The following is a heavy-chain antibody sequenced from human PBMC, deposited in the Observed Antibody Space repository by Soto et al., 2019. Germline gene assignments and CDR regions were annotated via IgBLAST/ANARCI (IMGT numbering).Heavy chain of an antibody. Sequence: QVQLVQSGAEVKKPGSSVKVSCKASGGTFSSYAISWVRQAPGQGLEWMGGIIPIFGTANYAQKFQGRVTSTGDESTSRAYMELGSLRSEDKAVYYCGGSIDYGGNSNWFDPWGQGSVVTVSS. V-gene: IGHV1-69*12. D-gene: IGHD4-17*01. CDR1: GGTFSSYA. CDR3: GGSIDYGGNSNWFDP. CDR2: IIPIFGTA. J-gene: IGHJ5*02.